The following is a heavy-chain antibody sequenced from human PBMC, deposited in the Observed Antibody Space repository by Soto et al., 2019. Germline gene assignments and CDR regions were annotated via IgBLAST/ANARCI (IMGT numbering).Heavy chain of an antibody. CDR2: LYSSGTT. CDR1: GFSVTNNY. CDR3: ARDWSKFSYNYPYYYAMDA. Sequence: PGGSLRLSCTVSGFSVTNNYINWVRQAPGKGLEWVSILYSSGTTYYADSVRGRFTVSRDDSKNTLYLQMNSLRAGDTAVYYCARDWSKFSYNYPYYYAMDAWGQGTTVTVSS. D-gene: IGHD5-18*01. V-gene: IGHV3-53*01. J-gene: IGHJ6*02.